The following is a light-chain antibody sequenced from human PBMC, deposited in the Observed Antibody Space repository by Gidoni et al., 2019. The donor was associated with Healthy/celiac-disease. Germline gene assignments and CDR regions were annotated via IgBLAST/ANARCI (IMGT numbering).Light chain of an antibody. CDR3: QQYYSTPPLT. J-gene: IGKJ4*01. Sequence: DIQMTQSPSSLSAPVGDRVTITCRASHGISNSLAWYQQKPGKAPKLLLYAASRLESGVPSRFSGSGSGTDYTLTISSLQPEDFATYYCQQYYSTPPLTFGGGTKVEIK. V-gene: IGKV1-NL1*01. CDR1: HGISNS. CDR2: AAS.